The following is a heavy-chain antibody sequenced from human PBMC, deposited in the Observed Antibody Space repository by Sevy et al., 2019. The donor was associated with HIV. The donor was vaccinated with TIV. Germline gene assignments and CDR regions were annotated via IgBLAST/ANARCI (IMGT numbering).Heavy chain of an antibody. CDR2: ISSSSTYI. Sequence: GGSLRLSCAASGFTIRTYNMNWVRQAPGKGLEWVSSISSSSTYIYYADSVKGRFTISRDNAKSSLYLQMSSLRSEDTAVYYCARDLVIPATTDYFYYGMDVWGQGTTVTVSS. J-gene: IGHJ6*02. CDR1: GFTIRTYN. D-gene: IGHD2-15*01. CDR3: ARDLVIPATTDYFYYGMDV. V-gene: IGHV3-21*01.